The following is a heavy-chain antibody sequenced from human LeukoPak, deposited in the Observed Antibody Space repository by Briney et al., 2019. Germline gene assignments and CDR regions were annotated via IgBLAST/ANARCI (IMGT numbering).Heavy chain of an antibody. CDR1: GGTFSSYT. Sequence: GASVKVSCKASGGTFSSYTISWVRQAPGQGLEWMGRIIPILGIANYAQKFQGRVMITADKSTSTAYMELSSLRSEDTAVYYCARATAYSSSSYAFDIWGQGTMVTVSS. V-gene: IGHV1-69*02. CDR2: IIPILGIA. D-gene: IGHD6-13*01. J-gene: IGHJ3*02. CDR3: ARATAYSSSSYAFDI.